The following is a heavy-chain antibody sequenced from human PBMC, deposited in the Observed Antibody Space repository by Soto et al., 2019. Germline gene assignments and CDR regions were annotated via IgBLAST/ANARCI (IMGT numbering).Heavy chain of an antibody. J-gene: IGHJ6*02. CDR2: IYPGDSDT. Sequence: KFVSLGVRWVLKMTGKGLEWMGIIYPGDSDTRYSPSFQGQVTISADKSISTAYLQWSSLKASDTAMYYCARYGGIAARPDPNVWGQGTTGTVYS. V-gene: IGHV5-51*01. CDR1: KFVSLG. D-gene: IGHD6-6*01. CDR3: ARYGGIAARPDPNV.